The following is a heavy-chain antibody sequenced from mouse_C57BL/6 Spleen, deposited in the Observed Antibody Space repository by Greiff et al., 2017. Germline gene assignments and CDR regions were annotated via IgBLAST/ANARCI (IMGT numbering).Heavy chain of an antibody. J-gene: IGHJ4*01. D-gene: IGHD1-1*01. CDR1: GYAFSSSW. Sequence: VKLMESGPELVKPGASVKISCKASGYAFSSSWMNWVKQRPGKGLEWIGRIYPGDGDTNYNGKFKGKATLTADKSSSTAYMQLSSLTSEDSAVYFCATVVGPFYYAMDYWGQGTSVTVSS. V-gene: IGHV1-82*01. CDR3: ATVVGPFYYAMDY. CDR2: IYPGDGDT.